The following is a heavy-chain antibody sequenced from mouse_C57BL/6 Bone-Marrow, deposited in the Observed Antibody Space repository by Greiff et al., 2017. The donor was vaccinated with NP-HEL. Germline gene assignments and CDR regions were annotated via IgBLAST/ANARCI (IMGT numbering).Heavy chain of an antibody. J-gene: IGHJ1*03. CDR3: ARLSGSSYWYFDV. V-gene: IGHV5-15*01. Sequence: EVMLVESGGGLVQPGGSLKLSCAASGFTFSDYGMAWVRQAPRKGPEWVAFISNLAYSIYYVDTVTGRFTISRENAKNTLYLEMSSLRSEDTAMYYCARLSGSSYWYFDVWGTGTTVTVSS. CDR1: GFTFSDYG. D-gene: IGHD1-1*01. CDR2: ISNLAYSI.